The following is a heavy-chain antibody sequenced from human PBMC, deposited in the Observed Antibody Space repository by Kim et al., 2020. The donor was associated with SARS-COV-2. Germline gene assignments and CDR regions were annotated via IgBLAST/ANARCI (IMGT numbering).Heavy chain of an antibody. J-gene: IGHJ4*02. CDR2: T. CDR3: VRGGDGSIDY. Sequence: TIYADTVKGRFTISRDNAKNIVYLQMNGLRGEDTAMDYGVRGGDGSIDYWGQGTLVTVSS. V-gene: IGHV3-74*01. D-gene: IGHD3-10*01.